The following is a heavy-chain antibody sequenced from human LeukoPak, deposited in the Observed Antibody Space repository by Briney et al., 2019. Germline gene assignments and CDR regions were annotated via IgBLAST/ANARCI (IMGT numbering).Heavy chain of an antibody. V-gene: IGHV1-69*06. Sequence: ASVKVSCKASGGTFSSYAISWVRQAPGQGLEWMGGIIPIFGTANYAQKFQGRVTITADKSTSTAYMELSSLRSEDTAVYYCARVDIVVVPAAHNWFDPWGRGTLVTVSS. J-gene: IGHJ5*02. CDR2: IIPIFGTA. CDR1: GGTFSSYA. CDR3: ARVDIVVVPAAHNWFDP. D-gene: IGHD2-2*03.